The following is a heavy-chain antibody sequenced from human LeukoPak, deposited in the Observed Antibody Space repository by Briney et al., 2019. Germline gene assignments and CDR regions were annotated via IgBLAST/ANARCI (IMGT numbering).Heavy chain of an antibody. CDR2: INHSGST. D-gene: IGHD4-17*01. V-gene: IGHV4-34*01. J-gene: IGHJ6*04. CDR3: ARDSSPDYGAYGVAAGMDV. CDR1: GGSFSGYY. Sequence: SETLSLTCAVYGGSFSGYYWSWIRQPPRKGRHGIGEINHSGSTYYNPSLKSRVTISVDTSKNQFSLKLSSVTAADTAVYYCARDSSPDYGAYGVAAGMDVWGKGTTVTVSS.